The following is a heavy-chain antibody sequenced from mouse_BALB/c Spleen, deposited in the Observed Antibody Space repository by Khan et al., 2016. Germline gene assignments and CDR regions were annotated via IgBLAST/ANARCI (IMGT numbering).Heavy chain of an antibody. D-gene: IGHD1-1*02. J-gene: IGHJ4*01. CDR1: GYSITSDYA. V-gene: IGHV3-2*02. CDR3: VRYGYYAMDY. CDR2: ISYSGST. Sequence: QLQESGPGLVKPSQSLSLTCTVTGYSITSDYAWNWIRQFPGNKLEWMGYISYSGSTSYNPSLKSRISITRDTSKNQFFLQLNSVTTEDTATYYCVRYGYYAMDYWGQGTSVTVSS.